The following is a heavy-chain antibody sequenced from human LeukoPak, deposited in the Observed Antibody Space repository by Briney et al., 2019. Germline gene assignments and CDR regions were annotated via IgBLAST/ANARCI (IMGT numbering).Heavy chain of an antibody. V-gene: IGHV3-74*01. CDR3: ARDHWYYDFWSDYYQALDY. CDR2: INTDGSST. J-gene: IGHJ4*02. Sequence: GGSLRLSCAASGFTFSSYWMHWVRQAPGKGLVWVSRINTDGSSTSYADSVKGRFTISRDNAKNTLYLQMNSLRAEDTAVYYCARDHWYYDFWSDYYQALDYWGQGTLVTVSS. CDR1: GFTFSSYW. D-gene: IGHD3-3*01.